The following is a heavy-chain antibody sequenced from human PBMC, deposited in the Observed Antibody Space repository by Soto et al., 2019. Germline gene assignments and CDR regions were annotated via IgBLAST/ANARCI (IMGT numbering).Heavy chain of an antibody. CDR1: GYSFASYW. J-gene: IGHJ6*02. V-gene: IGHV5-51*01. CDR2: IYPGDSDT. CDR3: ARTRSFTLGFYYDGMDV. Sequence: GESLKISCQGSGYSFASYWMDWVRQVPGKDLEWMGIIYPGDSDTRYSPSFQGQVTISADKSLRTAYLQWTSLKASDTALYYCARTRSFTLGFYYDGMDVWGQGTTVTVSS. D-gene: IGHD6-6*01.